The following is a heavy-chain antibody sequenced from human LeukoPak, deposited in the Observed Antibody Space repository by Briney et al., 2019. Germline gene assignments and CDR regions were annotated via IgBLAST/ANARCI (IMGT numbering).Heavy chain of an antibody. CDR3: AKDTRDRAAAASRGYYFDY. J-gene: IGHJ4*02. D-gene: IGHD6-13*01. Sequence: GGSLRLSCAASGLTVSSNYMNWVRQAPGKGLEWVSGINDNGGRTYYAESVKGRFTISRDNSKNTLYLQMNSLRAEDTALYYCAKDTRDRAAAASRGYYFDYWGQGTLVSVSS. CDR1: GLTVSSNY. CDR2: INDNGGRT. V-gene: IGHV3-23*01.